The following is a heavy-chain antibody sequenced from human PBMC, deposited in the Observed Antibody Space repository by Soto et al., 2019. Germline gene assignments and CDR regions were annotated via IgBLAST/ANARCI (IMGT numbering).Heavy chain of an antibody. D-gene: IGHD4-17*01. CDR3: ARKMTTVVTGDLYWYFDL. V-gene: IGHV1-18*01. CDR2: ISVYNGNT. CDR1: GYTFINYD. Sequence: ASVKVSCKASGYTFINYDISWVRQAPGQGLEWMGWISVYNGNTNYAQKFQGRVTMTTDTSTSTAYMELRSLRSDDTAVYYCARKMTTVVTGDLYWYFDLWGRGTLVTVSS. J-gene: IGHJ2*01.